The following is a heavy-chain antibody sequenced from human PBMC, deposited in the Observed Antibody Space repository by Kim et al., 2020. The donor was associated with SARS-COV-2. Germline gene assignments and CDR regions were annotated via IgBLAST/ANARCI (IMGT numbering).Heavy chain of an antibody. Sequence: GESLKISCKGSGYSFTSYWIGWVRQMPGKGLEWMGIIYPGDSDTRYSPSFQGQVTISADKSISTAYLQWSSLKASDTAMYYCARLGIIWSGYSRGGYFDYWGQGTLVTVSS. J-gene: IGHJ4*02. CDR3: ARLGIIWSGYSRGGYFDY. D-gene: IGHD3-3*01. CDR2: IYPGDSDT. CDR1: GYSFTSYW. V-gene: IGHV5-51*01.